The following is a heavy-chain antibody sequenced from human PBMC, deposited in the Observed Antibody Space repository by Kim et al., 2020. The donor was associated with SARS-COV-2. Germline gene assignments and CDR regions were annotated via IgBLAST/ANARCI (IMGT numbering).Heavy chain of an antibody. CDR1: GGSISSSNW. Sequence: SETLSLTCAVSGGSISSSNWWSWVRQPPGKGLEWIGEIYHSGSTNYNPSLKSRVTISVDKSKNQFSLKLSSVTAADTAVYYCARGGGIAAAATDWFDPWGQGTLVTVSS. CDR2: IYHSGST. J-gene: IGHJ5*02. V-gene: IGHV4-4*02. D-gene: IGHD6-13*01. CDR3: ARGGGIAAAATDWFDP.